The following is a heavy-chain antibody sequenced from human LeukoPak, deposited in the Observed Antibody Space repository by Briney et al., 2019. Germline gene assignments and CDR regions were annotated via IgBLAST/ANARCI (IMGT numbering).Heavy chain of an antibody. Sequence: SETLSLTCTVSGGSISSYYWSWIRQPPGKGLEWIGYIYYSGSTNYNPSLKSRVTISVDTSKNQFSLKLSSVTAADTAVYYCARLVGATSGLLLRSYYYGMDVWGQGTTVTVSS. CDR3: ARLVGATSGLLLRSYYYGMDV. CDR2: IYYSGST. D-gene: IGHD1-26*01. V-gene: IGHV4-59*01. CDR1: GGSISSYY. J-gene: IGHJ6*02.